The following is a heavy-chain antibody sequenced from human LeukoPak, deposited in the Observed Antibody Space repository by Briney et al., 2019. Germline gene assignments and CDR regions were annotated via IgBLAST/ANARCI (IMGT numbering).Heavy chain of an antibody. CDR1: GLTFSTSA. CDR2: ISGSGVTT. J-gene: IGHJ4*02. CDR3: AKMGSAPYYDHFDYFDY. V-gene: IGHV3-23*01. Sequence: GGSLRLSCGASGLTFSTSAMSWVRQAPGKGLEWVSGISGSGVTTYYADSVKGRFTISRDNSENTVYLQMDSLRAEDTALYYCAKMGSAPYYDHFDYFDYWGQGTLVTVSS. D-gene: IGHD3-10*01.